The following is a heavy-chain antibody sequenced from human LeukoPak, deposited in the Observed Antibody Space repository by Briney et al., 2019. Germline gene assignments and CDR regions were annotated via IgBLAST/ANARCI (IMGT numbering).Heavy chain of an antibody. V-gene: IGHV4-34*01. CDR2: INHSGST. J-gene: IGHJ4*02. CDR3: ARGYCSGGSCYGFDDY. D-gene: IGHD2-15*01. CDR1: GGSFSGYY. Sequence: SETLSLTCAVYGGSFSGYYWSWIRQPPGKGLEWIGEINHSGSTNYNPSLKSRVTISVDTSKNQFSLNLSSVTAADTAVYYCARGYCSGGSCYGFDDYWGQGTLVTVSS.